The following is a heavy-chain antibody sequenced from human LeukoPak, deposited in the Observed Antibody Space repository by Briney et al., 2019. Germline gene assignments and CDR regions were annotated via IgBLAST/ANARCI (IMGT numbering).Heavy chain of an antibody. J-gene: IGHJ4*02. CDR2: ISAYNGNT. Sequence: APLKVSCKASGDTFTTYGISWGRQAPGQGLEWMGWISAYNGNTNYAQKLQGRVTMTTDTSTSTAYMELRSLRSDDTAVYYCARIYSYGNGVYYFDYWGQGTLVTVSS. V-gene: IGHV1-18*01. CDR1: GDTFTTYG. CDR3: ARIYSYGNGVYYFDY. D-gene: IGHD5-18*01.